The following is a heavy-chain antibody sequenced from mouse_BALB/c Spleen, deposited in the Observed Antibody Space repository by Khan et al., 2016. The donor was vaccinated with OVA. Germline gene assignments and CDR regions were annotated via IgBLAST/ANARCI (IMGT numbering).Heavy chain of an antibody. CDR3: ARGGRLTY. CDR1: GYSITSDSA. D-gene: IGHD2-12*01. J-gene: IGHJ3*01. V-gene: IGHV3-2*02. Sequence: EVQLQESGLGLVKPSQSLSLTCTVTGYSITSDSAWNWIRQFPGNKLEWMGYINYSGSTSYNPPLKSRISITRDTSKNQFFLQLNSVTTEDTATYVCARGGRLTYWGQGTLVTVSA. CDR2: INYSGST.